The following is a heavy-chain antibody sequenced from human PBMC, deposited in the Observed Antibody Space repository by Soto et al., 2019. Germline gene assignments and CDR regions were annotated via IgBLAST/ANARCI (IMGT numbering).Heavy chain of an antibody. CDR2: ISGSGDSV. J-gene: IGHJ4*02. D-gene: IGHD3-3*01. Sequence: PGGSLRLSCAVSGFTFDNYPMSWVRQAPGKGLEWVSAISGSGDSVYYADSVKGRFTISRDNYRNTLRLQMNSLRAEDTAVYYCAKRNYYAGGFYHWYYFAHWGQGTQVTVSS. CDR3: AKRNYYAGGFYHWYYFAH. CDR1: GFTFDNYP. V-gene: IGHV3-23*01.